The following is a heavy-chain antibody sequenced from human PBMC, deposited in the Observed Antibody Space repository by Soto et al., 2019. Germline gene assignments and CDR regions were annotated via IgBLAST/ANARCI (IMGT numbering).Heavy chain of an antibody. Sequence: GSLRLSCAASGFTVSSNYMSWVRQAPGKGLEWVSVIYSGGSTYYADSVKGRFTISRDNSKNTLYLQMNSLRAEDTAVYYCARTSLYYYYMDVWGKGTTVTFSS. V-gene: IGHV3-66*01. J-gene: IGHJ6*03. CDR1: GFTVSSNY. CDR3: ARTSLYYYYMDV. CDR2: IYSGGST.